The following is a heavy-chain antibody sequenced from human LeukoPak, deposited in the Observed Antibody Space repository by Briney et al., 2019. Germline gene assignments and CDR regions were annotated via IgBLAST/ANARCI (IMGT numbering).Heavy chain of an antibody. CDR2: IYYSGST. CDR1: GGSISSYY. Sequence: SETLSLTCTVSGGSISSYYWSWIRQPPGNGLEWIGYIYYSGSTNYNPALKSRVTISVVTSNNPFSLKLRSVPAADTVVYYWARSLRSSGYYWAYWGQGTLVTVSS. J-gene: IGHJ4*02. V-gene: IGHV4-59*13. D-gene: IGHD3-22*01. CDR3: ARSLRSSGYYWAY.